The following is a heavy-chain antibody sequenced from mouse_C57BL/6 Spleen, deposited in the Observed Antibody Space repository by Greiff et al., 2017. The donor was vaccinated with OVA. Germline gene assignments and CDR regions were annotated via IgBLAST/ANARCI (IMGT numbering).Heavy chain of an antibody. Sequence: QVQLQQSGPELVKPGASVKISCKASGYAFSSSWMNWVKQRPGKGLEWIGRIYPGDGDTNYNGKFKGKATLTADKSSSTAYMQLSSLTSEDSAVYFCARTRNYRDAMDYWGQGTSVTVSS. J-gene: IGHJ4*01. V-gene: IGHV1-82*01. CDR3: ARTRNYRDAMDY. CDR2: IYPGDGDT. D-gene: IGHD2-14*01. CDR1: GYAFSSSW.